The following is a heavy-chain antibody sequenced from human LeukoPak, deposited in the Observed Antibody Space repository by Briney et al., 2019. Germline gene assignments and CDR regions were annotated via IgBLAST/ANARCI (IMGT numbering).Heavy chain of an antibody. CDR1: GYTFTGYY. Sequence: ASVKVSCKASGYTFTGYYMHWVRQAPGQGLEWMGWINPNSGGTNYAQKFQGWVTMTRDTSISTAYMELSRLRSDDTAAYYCARSSGYYYVTFVFDYWGQGTLVTVSS. CDR2: INPNSGGT. D-gene: IGHD3-22*01. CDR3: ARSSGYYYVTFVFDY. V-gene: IGHV1-2*04. J-gene: IGHJ4*02.